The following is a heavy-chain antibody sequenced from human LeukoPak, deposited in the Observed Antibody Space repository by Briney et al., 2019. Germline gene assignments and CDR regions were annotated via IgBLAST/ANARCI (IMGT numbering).Heavy chain of an antibody. CDR3: ARVRGSRYIVVVPAAIRAYNWFDP. V-gene: IGHV4-34*01. D-gene: IGHD2-2*01. CDR2: INHSGST. J-gene: IGHJ5*02. Sequence: HSETLSLTCAVYGGSFSGYYWSWLRQPPGKGLEWIGEINHSGSTNYNPSLKSRVTISVDTSKNQFSLKLSSVTAADTAVYYCARVRGSRYIVVVPAAIRAYNWFDPWGQGTLVTVSS. CDR1: GGSFSGYY.